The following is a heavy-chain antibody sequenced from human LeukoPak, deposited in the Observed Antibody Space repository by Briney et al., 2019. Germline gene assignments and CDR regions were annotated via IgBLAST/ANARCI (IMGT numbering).Heavy chain of an antibody. Sequence: GGSLRLSCAASGFTVSSNYMSWVRQAPGKGLEWISYISGSGTTIYYADIVKGRFTISRDNAKKSLYLQMNSLRAEDTAVYYCARDSDFDSSGYYRDYWGQGTLVTVSS. D-gene: IGHD3-22*01. J-gene: IGHJ4*02. CDR2: ISGSGTTI. V-gene: IGHV3-11*01. CDR1: GFTVSSNY. CDR3: ARDSDFDSSGYYRDY.